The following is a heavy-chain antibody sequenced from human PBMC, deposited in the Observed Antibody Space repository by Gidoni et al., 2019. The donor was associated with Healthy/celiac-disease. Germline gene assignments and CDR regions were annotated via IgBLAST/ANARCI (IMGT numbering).Heavy chain of an antibody. Sequence: QVQLVESGGGVVQPGRSLRLSCAAPGFTFSSYAMHWVRQAPGKGLEWVAVISYDGSNKYYADSVKGRFTISRDNSKNTLYLQMNSLRAEDTAVYYCARDTDAHYYDSSGYSFWGQGTLVTVSS. CDR1: GFTFSSYA. V-gene: IGHV3-30-3*01. D-gene: IGHD3-22*01. CDR2: ISYDGSNK. J-gene: IGHJ4*02. CDR3: ARDTDAHYYDSSGYSF.